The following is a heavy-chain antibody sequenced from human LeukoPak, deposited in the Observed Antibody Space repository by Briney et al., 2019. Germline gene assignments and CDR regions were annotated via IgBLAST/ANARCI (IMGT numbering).Heavy chain of an antibody. CDR2: IYYSGRT. CDR1: GGSISDQY. J-gene: IGHJ4*02. Sequence: SASLSPTCPVSGGSISDQYWSWIRQQPGKGLEWIGYIYYSGRTTYKTSLKSGSTISVDTPKTQFSLKLTSGTAADTAIYYWARVSDILTGYYSVRPGFDYWGQGTLVTVSS. D-gene: IGHD3-9*01. V-gene: IGHV4-59*11. CDR3: ARVSDILTGYYSVRPGFDY.